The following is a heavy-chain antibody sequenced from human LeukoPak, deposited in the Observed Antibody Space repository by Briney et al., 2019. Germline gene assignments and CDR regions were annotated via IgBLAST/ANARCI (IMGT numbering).Heavy chain of an antibody. Sequence: GASVKVSCKASGYTFSGYYMHWLRQAPGQGLEWMGWIYPNSGDTKYAQKFQGRVTVTRDTSISTAFMEVSRLTSDDTAVYYCARSGSDAFDIWGQGTMVTVSS. J-gene: IGHJ3*02. D-gene: IGHD1-26*01. CDR3: ARSGSDAFDI. CDR2: IYPNSGDT. CDR1: GYTFSGYY. V-gene: IGHV1-2*02.